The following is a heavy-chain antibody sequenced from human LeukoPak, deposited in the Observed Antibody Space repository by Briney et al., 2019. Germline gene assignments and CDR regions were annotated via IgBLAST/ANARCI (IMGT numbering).Heavy chain of an antibody. D-gene: IGHD1-26*01. Sequence: SETLSLTCTVSNGSISSSSSYYWGWIRQPPGKGLEWIGNVYYGGRTNYNPSLRSRVTISVDTSKNQFSLKMNSVTVADTAIYYCARHEWEILGHCYMDVWGKGTTVTVSS. CDR2: VYYGGRT. J-gene: IGHJ6*03. V-gene: IGHV4-39*01. CDR1: NGSISSSSSYY. CDR3: ARHEWEILGHCYMDV.